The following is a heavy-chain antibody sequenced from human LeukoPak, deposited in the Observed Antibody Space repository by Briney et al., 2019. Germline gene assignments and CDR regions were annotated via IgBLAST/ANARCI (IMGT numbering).Heavy chain of an antibody. D-gene: IGHD6-13*01. CDR3: ARAEPGIAAAGTNWFDP. Sequence: SSETLSLTCTVSGGSISSSSYYWGWIRQPPGKGLEWIGSIYYSGSTYYNPSLKSRVTISVDTSKNQFSLKLSSVTAADTAVYYCARAEPGIAAAGTNWFDPWGQGTLVTVSS. J-gene: IGHJ5*02. V-gene: IGHV4-39*07. CDR1: GGSISSSSYY. CDR2: IYYSGST.